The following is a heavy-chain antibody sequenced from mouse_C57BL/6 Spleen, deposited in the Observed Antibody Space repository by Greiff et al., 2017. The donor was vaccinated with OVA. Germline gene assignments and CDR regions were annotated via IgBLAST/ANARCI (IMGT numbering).Heavy chain of an antibody. CDR3: ARGDGSSPFAY. Sequence: QVHVKQPGAELVRPGTSVKLSCNASGYTFTSYWMNWVKQRPGQGLEWIGVIDPSDSYTNYNQKFKGKATLTVDTSSSTAYMQLSSLTSEDSAVDYGARGDGSSPFAYWGQGTLVTVSA. J-gene: IGHJ3*01. V-gene: IGHV1-59*01. CDR2: IDPSDSYT. CDR1: GYTFTSYW. D-gene: IGHD1-1*01.